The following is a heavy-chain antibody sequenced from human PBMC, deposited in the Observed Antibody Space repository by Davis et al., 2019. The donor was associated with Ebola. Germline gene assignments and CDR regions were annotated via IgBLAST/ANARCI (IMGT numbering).Heavy chain of an antibody. Sequence: GESLKISCAASGFTFSSYAMSWVRQAPGKGLEWVANIKEDGSEKYYADSVKGRFTISRDNSKNTLYLQMNSLRAEDTAVYYCARDLGFNWFDPWGQGTLVTVSS. J-gene: IGHJ5*02. CDR3: ARDLGFNWFDP. V-gene: IGHV3-7*01. CDR2: IKEDGSEK. CDR1: GFTFSSYA.